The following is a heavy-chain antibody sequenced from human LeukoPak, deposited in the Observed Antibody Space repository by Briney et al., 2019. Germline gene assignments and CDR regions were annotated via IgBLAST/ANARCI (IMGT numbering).Heavy chain of an antibody. CDR2: ISHSGST. CDR3: ARGGGYCSSTSCSGWFDP. Sequence: SETLSLTCAVYGGSFSGYYWSWIRQPPGKGLEWIGEISHSGSTNYNPSLKSRVTISVDTSKNQFSLKLSSVTAADTAVYYCARGGGYCSSTSCSGWFDPWGQGTLVTVSS. CDR1: GGSFSGYY. V-gene: IGHV4-34*01. D-gene: IGHD2-2*01. J-gene: IGHJ5*02.